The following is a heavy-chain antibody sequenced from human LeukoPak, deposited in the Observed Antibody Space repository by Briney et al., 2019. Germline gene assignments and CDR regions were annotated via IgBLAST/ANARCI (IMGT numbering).Heavy chain of an antibody. CDR3: AKKATIFGVVIIGWFDP. CDR1: GFTFSSYA. V-gene: IGHV3-23*01. D-gene: IGHD3-3*01. J-gene: IGHJ5*02. CDR2: ISGSGGST. Sequence: PGGSLRLSCAASGFTFSSYAMSWVRQAPGKGLEWVSAISGSGGSTYYADSVKGRFTISRDNSKNTLYLQMNGLRAEDTAVYYCAKKATIFGVVIIGWFDPWGQGTLVTVSS.